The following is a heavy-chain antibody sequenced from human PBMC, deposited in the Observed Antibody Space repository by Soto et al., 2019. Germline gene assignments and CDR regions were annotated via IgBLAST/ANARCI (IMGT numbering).Heavy chain of an antibody. V-gene: IGHV1-69*06. CDR3: ASSLPYDFWTGYYSGYYYGMDV. CDR2: IIPIFGTA. D-gene: IGHD3-3*01. Sequence: SVKVSSKASGGPFSSYAISWGRQAAGQGVEWMGGIIPIFGTANYAQKFQGRVTITADKSTSTAYMELSSLRSEDTAVYYCASSLPYDFWTGYYSGYYYGMDVWGQGTTVTVSS. CDR1: GGPFSSYA. J-gene: IGHJ6*02.